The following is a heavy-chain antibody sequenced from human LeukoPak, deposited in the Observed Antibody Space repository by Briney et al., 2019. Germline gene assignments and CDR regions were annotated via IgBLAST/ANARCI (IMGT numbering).Heavy chain of an antibody. CDR3: ARGLYRYGRSTFDY. CDR2: ISYSGRT. Sequence: KPSETLSLTFTVSGGSISSDYWSWIRQPPGKGLEWIGYISYSGRTYYNPSLRSRVTISVDTSKNHFSLKLSSVTAADTAVYYCARGLYRYGRSTFDYWGQGTLVTVSS. D-gene: IGHD2-2*02. V-gene: IGHV4-59*08. CDR1: GGSISSDY. J-gene: IGHJ4*02.